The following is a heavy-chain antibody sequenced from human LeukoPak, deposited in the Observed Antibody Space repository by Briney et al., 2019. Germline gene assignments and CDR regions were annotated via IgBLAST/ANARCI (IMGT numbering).Heavy chain of an antibody. CDR2: IYYSGST. Sequence: SETLSLTCTVSSGSISSSSYYWGWIRQPPGKGLEWIGSIYYSGSTYYNPPLKSRVTISVDTSKNQFSLKLSSVTAADTAVYYCARKAYSYGCALDSWGQGTLVTVSS. CDR1: SGSISSSSYY. CDR3: ARKAYSYGCALDS. V-gene: IGHV4-39*01. D-gene: IGHD5-18*01. J-gene: IGHJ4*02.